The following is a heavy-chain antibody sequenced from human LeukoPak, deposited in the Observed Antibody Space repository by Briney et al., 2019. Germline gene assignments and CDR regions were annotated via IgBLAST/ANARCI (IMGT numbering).Heavy chain of an antibody. CDR1: GGTFSSYA. CDR2: IIPIFGTA. D-gene: IGHD6-13*01. Sequence: GASVKVSCKASGGTFSSYAISWVRQAPGQGLEWMGGIIPIFGTANYAQKFQGRVTITADKSTSTAYMELSSLRSEDTAVYYCARDVEAAAGPFDPWGQGTLVTVSS. J-gene: IGHJ5*02. V-gene: IGHV1-69*06. CDR3: ARDVEAAAGPFDP.